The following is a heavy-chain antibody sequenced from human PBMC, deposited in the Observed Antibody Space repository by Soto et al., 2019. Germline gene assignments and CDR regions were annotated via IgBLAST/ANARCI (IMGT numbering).Heavy chain of an antibody. D-gene: IGHD3-16*01. CDR2: INHTGGT. J-gene: IGHJ5*02. CDR3: ATRIMIVVLMTQPFDP. CDR1: GGSVNRYY. Sequence: SETLSLICAVYGGSVNRYYWNWIRQPPGKGLEWIGEINHTGGTHYNPSLQRRVTMSVDTSKNQFSLRLSSVTAADTAIYYCATRIMIVVLMTQPFDPSRQAAQASVAS. V-gene: IGHV4-34*01.